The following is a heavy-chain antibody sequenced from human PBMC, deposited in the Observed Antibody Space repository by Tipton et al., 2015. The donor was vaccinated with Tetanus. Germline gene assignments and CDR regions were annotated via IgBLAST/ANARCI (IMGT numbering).Heavy chain of an antibody. CDR3: AKEAYCSGGSCYSLGFAGDY. D-gene: IGHD2-15*01. V-gene: IGHV3-23*01. Sequence: SLRLSCAASGFTVSSNYMSWVRQAPGKGLEWVSAISGSGGSTYYADSVKGRFTISRDNSKNTLYLQMNSLRAEDTAVYYCAKEAYCSGGSCYSLGFAGDYWGQGTLVAVSS. CDR1: GFTVSSNY. J-gene: IGHJ4*02. CDR2: ISGSGGST.